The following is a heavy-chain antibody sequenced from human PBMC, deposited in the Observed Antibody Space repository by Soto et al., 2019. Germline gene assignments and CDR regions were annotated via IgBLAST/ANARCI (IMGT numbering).Heavy chain of an antibody. J-gene: IGHJ5*02. CDR1: GFTFSTFA. CDR2: ISGRGTII. V-gene: IGHV3-23*01. Sequence: GGSLRLSCAASGFTFSTFAMSWVRQAPGGGLEWVSSISGRGTIIYYAHSVNGRFIISRDNSQSALYLQMNSLRAEDTAVYFSARGPIPGTSFTGDKKIDTWGQGTLVTVSS. D-gene: IGHD1-20*01. CDR3: ARGPIPGTSFTGDKKIDT.